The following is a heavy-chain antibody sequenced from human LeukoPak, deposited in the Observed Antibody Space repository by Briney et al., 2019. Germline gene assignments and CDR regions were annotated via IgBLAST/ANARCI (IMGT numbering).Heavy chain of an antibody. CDR3: ARGGGYASPIGY. J-gene: IGHJ4*02. D-gene: IGHD5-12*01. CDR2: IYHSGST. V-gene: IGHV4-59*01. CDR1: GGSISTYY. Sequence: SETLSLTCTLSGGSISTYYWSWIRQPPGKGLEWIGYIYHSGSTNYNPSLKSRVTISVDTSKNQFSLKLSSVTAADAAVYYCARGGGYASPIGYWGRGALVTVSS.